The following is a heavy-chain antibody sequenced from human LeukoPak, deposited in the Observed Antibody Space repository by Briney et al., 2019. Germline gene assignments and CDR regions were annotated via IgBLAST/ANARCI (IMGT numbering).Heavy chain of an antibody. Sequence: GGSLRLSCAASGFTFSIYTMNWVRQAPGKGLEWVSSISSSNSYIYYADSVKGRFTISRDNAKNSLYLQMNSLRAEDTAVYYCARSLTIFGVVIPSFDYWGQGTLVTVSS. V-gene: IGHV3-21*01. CDR2: ISSSNSYI. D-gene: IGHD3-3*01. J-gene: IGHJ4*02. CDR3: ARSLTIFGVVIPSFDY. CDR1: GFTFSIYT.